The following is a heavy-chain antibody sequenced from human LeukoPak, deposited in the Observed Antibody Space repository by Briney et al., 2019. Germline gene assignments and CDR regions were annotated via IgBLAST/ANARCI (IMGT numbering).Heavy chain of an antibody. CDR2: ISSSSGHI. CDR3: GRDSVTVAPAAPDY. J-gene: IGHJ4*02. Sequence: GGSLRLSCAASGFTFSGYSMNCVRQAPGKGLEWVSSISSSSGHIHYADSVKGRFTISRDNAKNSVYLQMNSLRAEDTAVYFCGRDSVTVAPAAPDYWGQGPLVTVSS. CDR1: GFTFSGYS. V-gene: IGHV3-21*01. D-gene: IGHD2-2*01.